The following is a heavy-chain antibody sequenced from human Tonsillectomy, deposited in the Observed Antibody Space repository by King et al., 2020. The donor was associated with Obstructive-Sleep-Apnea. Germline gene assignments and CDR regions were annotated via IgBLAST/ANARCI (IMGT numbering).Heavy chain of an antibody. CDR2: IDSDGSST. D-gene: IGHD3/OR15-3a*01. Sequence: VQLVESGGGLVQPGGSLRLSCAASGFTFYSYWMHWVRQAPGKGLVWVSRIDSDGSSTSYADSVKGRFTISRDNAKNTLYLQMNILRAEDTAVYYCARSTVFGLLIYYGMDVWGQGTTVTVSS. V-gene: IGHV3-74*01. CDR3: ARSTVFGLLIYYGMDV. J-gene: IGHJ6*02. CDR1: GFTFYSYW.